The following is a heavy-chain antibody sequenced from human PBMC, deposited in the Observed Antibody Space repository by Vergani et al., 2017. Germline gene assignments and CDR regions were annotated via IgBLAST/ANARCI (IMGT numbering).Heavy chain of an antibody. Sequence: VQLVQSGAEVKKPGSSVKVSCKASGGTFSSYAISWVRQAPGKGLEWMGLVDPEDGETIYAEKFQGRVTITADTSTDTAYMELSSLRSEDTAVYYCATGSMVRGVTFDYWGQGTLVTVSS. D-gene: IGHD3-10*01. V-gene: IGHV1-69-2*01. CDR1: GGTFSSYA. J-gene: IGHJ4*02. CDR3: ATGSMVRGVTFDY. CDR2: VDPEDGET.